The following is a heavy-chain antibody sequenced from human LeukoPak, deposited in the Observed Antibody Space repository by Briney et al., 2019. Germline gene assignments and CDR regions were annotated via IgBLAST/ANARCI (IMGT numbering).Heavy chain of an antibody. CDR2: INPNSGGT. CDR1: GYTFTGYY. V-gene: IGHV1-2*02. CDR3: ARRFYDFWSGYSGISVNYYMDV. D-gene: IGHD3-3*01. J-gene: IGHJ6*03. Sequence: ASVKVSCKASGYTFTGYYMHWVRQAPGQGLEWMGWINPNSGGTNYAQKFQGRVTMTRDTSISTAYMELSRLRSDDTAVYYCARRFYDFWSGYSGISVNYYMDVWGKGTTVTVSS.